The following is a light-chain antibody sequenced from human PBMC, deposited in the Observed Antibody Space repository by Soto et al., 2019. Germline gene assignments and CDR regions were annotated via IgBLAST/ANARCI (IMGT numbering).Light chain of an antibody. CDR2: GTS. CDR1: QTVSSSY. Sequence: VLTQSPGTLSLSPGERATLSCRASQTVSSSYVAWYQQKPGQAPRLLIHGTSMRATGIPERFSGSGSGADFTLTISRPEPEDFAVYYCQQYGSSPLTFGGGTKVDIK. J-gene: IGKJ4*01. V-gene: IGKV3-20*01. CDR3: QQYGSSPLT.